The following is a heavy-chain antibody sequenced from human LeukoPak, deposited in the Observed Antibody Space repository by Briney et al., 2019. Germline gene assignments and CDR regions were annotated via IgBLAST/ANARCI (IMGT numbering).Heavy chain of an antibody. CDR2: IYYSGST. Sequence: KASETLSLTCTVSGVYISSYYWSWIRQPPGKGLEWIGYIYYSGSTNYNPSLKSRVTISVDTSKNQFSLKLSSVTAADTAVYYCARRPTTLAIDYWGQGTLVTVSS. CDR1: GVYISSYY. D-gene: IGHD5-12*01. CDR3: ARRPTTLAIDY. J-gene: IGHJ4*02. V-gene: IGHV4-59*08.